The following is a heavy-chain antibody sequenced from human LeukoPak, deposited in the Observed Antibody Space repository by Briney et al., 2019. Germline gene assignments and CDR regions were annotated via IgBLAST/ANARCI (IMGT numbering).Heavy chain of an antibody. CDR3: ARAKHIVVVTAIQEYFQH. CDR2: IYHSGST. CDR1: GYSISSGYY. D-gene: IGHD2-21*02. Sequence: SETLSLTCTVSGYSISSGYYWGWIRQPPGKGLEWIGSIYHSGSTYYNPSLKSRVTISVDTSKNQFSLKLSSVTAADTAVYYCARAKHIVVVTAIQEYFQHWGQGTLVTVSS. V-gene: IGHV4-38-2*02. J-gene: IGHJ1*01.